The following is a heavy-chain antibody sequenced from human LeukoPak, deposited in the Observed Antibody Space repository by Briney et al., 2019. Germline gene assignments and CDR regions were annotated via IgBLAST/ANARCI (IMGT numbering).Heavy chain of an antibody. CDR2: INHSGST. Sequence: SETLSLTCAVYGGSFSGYYWSWIRQPPGKGLEWIGEINHSGSTNYNPSLKSRVTISVDTSKNQFSLKLRSVTAADTAVYYCARVTGYVIEDNFDYWGQGTLVTVSS. D-gene: IGHD2-15*01. CDR1: GGSFSGYY. J-gene: IGHJ4*02. CDR3: ARVTGYVIEDNFDY. V-gene: IGHV4-34*01.